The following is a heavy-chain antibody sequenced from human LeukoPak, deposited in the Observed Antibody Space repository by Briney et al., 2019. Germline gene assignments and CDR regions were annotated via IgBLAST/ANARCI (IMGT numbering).Heavy chain of an antibody. J-gene: IGHJ4*02. D-gene: IGHD2-15*01. CDR3: ARVPKIVVVVAARFDY. CDR1: GYTFTNYY. V-gene: IGHV1-46*01. Sequence: ASVKASCKASGYTFTNYYIHWVRQAPGQRLEWIGVISPTGGDTNYAQKFQGRVTMTRDTSTNTVYMELSSLRSEDTAVYYCARVPKIVVVVAARFDYWGQGTLVTVSS. CDR2: ISPTGGDT.